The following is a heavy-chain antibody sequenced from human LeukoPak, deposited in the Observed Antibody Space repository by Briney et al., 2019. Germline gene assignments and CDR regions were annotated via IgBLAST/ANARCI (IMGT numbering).Heavy chain of an antibody. CDR1: GGSVSSGSSS. CDR2: IFTSGST. D-gene: IGHD1-7*01. V-gene: IGHV4-61*02. J-gene: IGHJ4*02. CDR3: ARINWNYLDFDY. Sequence: SETLSLTCTVSGGSVSSGSSSWSWIRQPAGKGLEWIGRIFTSGSTNYNPPLKSRVTMSVDTSKNQFSLNLTSVTAADTAVYYCARINWNYLDFDYWGQGALVTVSS.